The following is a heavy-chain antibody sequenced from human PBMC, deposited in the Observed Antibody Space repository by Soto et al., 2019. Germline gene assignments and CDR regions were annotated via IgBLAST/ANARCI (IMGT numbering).Heavy chain of an antibody. Sequence: PGESLKISCKGSVYGLAVYCITWVLQKPCKGLEWMGRIDPSDSQTYYSPSFRGHVTISVTKSITTVFLQWSSLRASDTAMYYCARQIYDSDTGPNFQYYFDSWGQGTQVTVSS. CDR2: IDPSDSQT. J-gene: IGHJ4*02. CDR3: ARQIYDSDTGPNFQYYFDS. CDR1: VYGLAVYC. D-gene: IGHD3-22*01. V-gene: IGHV5-10-1*01.